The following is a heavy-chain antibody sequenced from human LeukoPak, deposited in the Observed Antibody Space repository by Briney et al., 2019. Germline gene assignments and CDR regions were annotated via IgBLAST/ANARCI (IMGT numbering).Heavy chain of an antibody. J-gene: IGHJ4*02. V-gene: IGHV3-11*06. D-gene: IGHD1-26*01. CDR3: ARTSGSYSFDY. CDR1: GFTFSHYY. CDR2: ITSSDSYT. Sequence: PGGSLRLSCAASGFTFSHYYMSWIRQAPGKGLEWISYITSSDSYTKYADSVQGRFTTSGDNAQNSLYLQMNSLRAEDTAVYYCARTSGSYSFDYWGQGTLVTVSS.